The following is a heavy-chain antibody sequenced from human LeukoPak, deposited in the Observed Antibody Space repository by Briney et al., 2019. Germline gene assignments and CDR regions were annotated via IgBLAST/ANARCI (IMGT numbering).Heavy chain of an antibody. CDR3: ARHDWFDP. J-gene: IGHJ5*02. V-gene: IGHV3-30*14. CDR2: ISYDGSNK. CDR1: GFTFSSCA. Sequence: SGGSLRLSCAASGFTFSSCAMHWVRQAPGKGLEWVAVISYDGSNKYYADSVKGRFTISRDNSKNTLYLQMNSLRAEDTAVYYCARHDWFDPWGRGTLVTVSS.